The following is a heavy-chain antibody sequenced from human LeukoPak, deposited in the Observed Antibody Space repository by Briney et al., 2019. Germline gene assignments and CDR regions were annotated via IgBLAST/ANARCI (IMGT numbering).Heavy chain of an antibody. J-gene: IGHJ4*02. CDR3: AKAAVTPSSFDY. Sequence: GSLRLSCAASGFTFSSYAMSWVRQAPGEGLEWVSGISGSGGSTYYADSVKGRFTISRDNSRNTLYLQMDSLRAEDTAVYYCAKAAVTPSSFDYWGQGTLVTVSS. D-gene: IGHD4-17*01. CDR2: ISGSGGST. CDR1: GFTFSSYA. V-gene: IGHV3-23*01.